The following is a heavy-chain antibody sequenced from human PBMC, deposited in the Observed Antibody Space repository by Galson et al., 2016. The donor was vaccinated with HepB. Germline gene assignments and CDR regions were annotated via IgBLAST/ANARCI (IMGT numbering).Heavy chain of an antibody. V-gene: IGHV3-7*01. CDR1: GFTFSSYW. D-gene: IGHD6-19*01. J-gene: IGHJ4*02. CDR3: ARDFGSGWYLDY. CDR2: IKQDGSEK. Sequence: SLRPSCAASGFTFSSYWMTWVRQAPGKGLEWVANIKQDGSEKYYVDSVKGRFTISRDHAKNSLYLHMNSMRAEDTAVYYCARDFGSGWYLDYSGQGTLVTVSS.